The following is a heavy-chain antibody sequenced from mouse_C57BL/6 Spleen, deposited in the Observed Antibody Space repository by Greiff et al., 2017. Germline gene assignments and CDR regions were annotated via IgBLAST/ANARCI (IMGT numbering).Heavy chain of an antibody. CDR3: ARYDYGSSYWFAY. V-gene: IGHV1-76*01. CDR1: GYTFTDYY. CDR2: IYPGSGNT. J-gene: IGHJ3*01. D-gene: IGHD1-1*01. Sequence: VQLQQSGAELVRPGASVKLSCKASGYTFTDYYINWVKQRPGQGLEWIARIYPGSGNTYYNEKFKGKATLTAEKSSSTAYMQLSSLTSEDSAVYFCARYDYGSSYWFAYWGQGTLVTVSA.